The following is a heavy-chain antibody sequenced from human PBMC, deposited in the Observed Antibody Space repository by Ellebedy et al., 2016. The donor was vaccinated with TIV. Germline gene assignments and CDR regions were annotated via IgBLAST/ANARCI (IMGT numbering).Heavy chain of an antibody. V-gene: IGHV1-3*01. J-gene: IGHJ4*02. Sequence: AASVKVSCKASGYTFTSYAMHWVRQAPGQRLEWMGWINAGKGNTKYSQKFQGRVTITRDTSASTAYMELSSLRSEDTAVYYCAAALSGYSYGFDYWGQGTLVTVSS. CDR3: AAALSGYSYGFDY. CDR2: INAGKGNT. CDR1: GYTFTSYA. D-gene: IGHD5-18*01.